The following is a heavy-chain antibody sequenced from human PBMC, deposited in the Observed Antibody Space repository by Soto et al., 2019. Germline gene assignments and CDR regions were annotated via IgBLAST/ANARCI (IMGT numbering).Heavy chain of an antibody. J-gene: IGHJ4*02. CDR3: AREGYDYVWGTYRSIAWDFDY. Sequence: GGSLRLSCAASGFTFSSYGMHWVRQAPGKGLEWVAVVWYDGSNKYYADSVKGRFAISRDNSKNTLYLQMNSLRAEDTAVYYCAREGYDYVWGTYRSIAWDFDYWGQGALVTVSS. CDR2: VWYDGSNK. D-gene: IGHD3-16*02. CDR1: GFTFSSYG. V-gene: IGHV3-33*01.